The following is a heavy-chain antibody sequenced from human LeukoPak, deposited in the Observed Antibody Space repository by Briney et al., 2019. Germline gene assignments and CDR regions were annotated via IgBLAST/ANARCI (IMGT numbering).Heavy chain of an antibody. Sequence: GRSLRLSCAASGFTFSSYGMHWVRQAPGKGLEWVAVIWYDGSNKYYADSVKGRFTISRDNSKNTLYLQMNSLRAEDTAVYYCARDYCGGDCYSFDYWGQGTPVTVSS. D-gene: IGHD2-21*02. V-gene: IGHV3-33*01. CDR3: ARDYCGGDCYSFDY. CDR1: GFTFSSYG. CDR2: IWYDGSNK. J-gene: IGHJ4*02.